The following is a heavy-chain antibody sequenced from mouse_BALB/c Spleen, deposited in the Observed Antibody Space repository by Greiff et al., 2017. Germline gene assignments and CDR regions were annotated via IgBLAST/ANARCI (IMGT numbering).Heavy chain of an antibody. J-gene: IGHJ4*01. V-gene: IGHV2-2*02. CDR1: GFSLTSYG. CDR3: ARRKDLTGTLYYAMDY. Sequence: VKLVESGPGLVQPSQSLSITCTVSGFSLTSYGVHWVRQSPGKGLEWLGVIWSGGSTDYNAAFISRLSISKDNSKSQVFFKMNSLQANDTAIYYCARRKDLTGTLYYAMDYWGQGTSVTVSS. CDR2: IWSGGST. D-gene: IGHD4-1*01.